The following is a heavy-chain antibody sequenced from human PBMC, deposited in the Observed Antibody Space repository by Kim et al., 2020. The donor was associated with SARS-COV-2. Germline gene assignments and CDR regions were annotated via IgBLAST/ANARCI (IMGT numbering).Heavy chain of an antibody. D-gene: IGHD3-22*01. V-gene: IGHV3-21*01. Sequence: IDYAESVKGRFTISRDNAECALCLQKNSLRAEDTAVYYWERDRSSGSIDYWGKGTLVTVSS. J-gene: IGHJ4*02. CDR3: ERDRSSGSIDY. CDR2: I.